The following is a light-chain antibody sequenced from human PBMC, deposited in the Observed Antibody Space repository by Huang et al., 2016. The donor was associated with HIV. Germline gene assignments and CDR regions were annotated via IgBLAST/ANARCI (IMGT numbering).Light chain of an antibody. CDR2: GAS. V-gene: IGKV1-39*01. CDR3: QHSYSTLQVT. Sequence: DIQLTQSPSSLSASLGDRVTISCRASQSISTYLNLYQHKPGQAPNLLIYGASSLHSGVPSRFSGSGSGTDFTLTISSLQPEDFATYYCQHSYSTLQVTFGQGTRLEIK. CDR1: QSISTY. J-gene: IGKJ5*01.